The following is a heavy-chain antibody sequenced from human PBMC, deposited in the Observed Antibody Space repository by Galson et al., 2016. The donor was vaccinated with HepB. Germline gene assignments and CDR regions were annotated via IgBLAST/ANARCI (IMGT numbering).Heavy chain of an antibody. J-gene: IGHJ4*02. CDR3: ARDGKWELESGSGNYFDY. CDR1: GFTFSSYA. D-gene: IGHD1-26*01. CDR2: ISFDRGNK. V-gene: IGHV3-30-3*01. Sequence: SLRLSCAASGFTFSSYAMHWVRQAPGKGLEWVAIISFDRGNKYYADSVKGRFTISRDNSKNTLYLQMNSLRAKDTAVYYCARDGKWELESGSGNYFDYWGQGTLVTVSS.